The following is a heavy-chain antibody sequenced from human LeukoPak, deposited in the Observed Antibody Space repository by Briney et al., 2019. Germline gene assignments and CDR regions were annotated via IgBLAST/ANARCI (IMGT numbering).Heavy chain of an antibody. J-gene: IGHJ3*02. CDR2: ISGSGGST. D-gene: IGHD3-22*01. CDR3: AKGSPYYYDSSGYPPDAFDI. V-gene: IGHV3-23*01. CDR1: GFTFSSYA. Sequence: GGSLRLSCAASGFTFSSYAMSWVRRAPGKGLEWVSAISGSGGSTYYADSVKGRFTISRDNSKNALYLQMNSLRAEDTAVYYCAKGSPYYYDSSGYPPDAFDIWGQGTMVTVSS.